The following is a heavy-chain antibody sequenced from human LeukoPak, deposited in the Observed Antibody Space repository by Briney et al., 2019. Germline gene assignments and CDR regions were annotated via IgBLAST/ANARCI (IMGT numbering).Heavy chain of an antibody. J-gene: IGHJ4*02. CDR1: GFMFDDFA. Sequence: PGTSLRLSCAASGFMFDDFAMHWVRQVPGKGLEWVSSISWNSGSKAYADSVKGRFTISRDNAKTSLFLQMNSLRAEDTAVYYCARHLSGVTGYTYGRGIDYWGQGTLVTVSS. V-gene: IGHV3-9*01. CDR3: ARHLSGVTGYTYGRGIDY. CDR2: ISWNSGSK. D-gene: IGHD5-18*01.